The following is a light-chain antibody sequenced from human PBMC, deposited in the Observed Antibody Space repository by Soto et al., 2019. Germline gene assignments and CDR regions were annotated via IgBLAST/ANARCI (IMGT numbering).Light chain of an antibody. Sequence: ETVMTNSPGTLSVSLGERATLSCRASQSVSIHLAWYQQKPGQAPRLLIYDTSTRATGIPARFSGSGSGTEFTLTISSLQSEDFAVYYCQQYSNWPRITFGQGTRLEI. CDR1: QSVSIH. V-gene: IGKV3-15*01. CDR2: DTS. CDR3: QQYSNWPRIT. J-gene: IGKJ5*01.